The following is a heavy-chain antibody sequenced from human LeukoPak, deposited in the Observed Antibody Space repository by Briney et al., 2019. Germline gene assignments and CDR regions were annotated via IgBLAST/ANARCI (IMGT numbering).Heavy chain of an antibody. Sequence: GGSLRLSCAASGFTFSSYGMHWVRQAPGKGLEWVAVISFDATNKYYADSVKGRFTISRDNSKNSLCLQMNSLRTEDTALYYCAKVNYPYGSGRGYFDYWAREPWSPSPQ. D-gene: IGHD3-10*01. CDR1: GFTFSSYG. J-gene: IGHJ4*02. CDR2: ISFDATNK. V-gene: IGHV3-30*18. CDR3: AKVNYPYGSGRGYFDY.